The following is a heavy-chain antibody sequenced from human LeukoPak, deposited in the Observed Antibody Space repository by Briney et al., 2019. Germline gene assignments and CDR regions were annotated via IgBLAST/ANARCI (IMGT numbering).Heavy chain of an antibody. CDR1: GFTFSSYG. CDR2: ISYDGSNK. V-gene: IGHV3-30*18. CDR3: AKDLDEYYYYGMDV. J-gene: IGHJ6*02. Sequence: GGSLRLSCAASGFTFSSYGMHWVRQAPGKGLEWLAVISYDGSNKYYADSVKGRFTISRDNSKNTLYLQMNSLRAEDTAVYYCAKDLDEYYYYGMDVWGQGTTVTVSS.